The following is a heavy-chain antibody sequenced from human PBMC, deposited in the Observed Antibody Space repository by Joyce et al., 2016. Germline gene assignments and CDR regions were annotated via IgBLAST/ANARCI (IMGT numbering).Heavy chain of an antibody. Sequence: EGQLVQSGAELKKPGESLRISCKGSEYIFTNYWIGWARQMPGKGLGWMGIIYPGDSDTRYNPPFQGQVTISADKSISTAYLQWSSLKASDTAIYYCARRRGGYSNYDGFDYWGQGTLVTVSS. J-gene: IGHJ4*02. CDR2: IYPGDSDT. CDR3: ARRRGGYSNYDGFDY. CDR1: EYIFTNYW. V-gene: IGHV5-51*01. D-gene: IGHD4-11*01.